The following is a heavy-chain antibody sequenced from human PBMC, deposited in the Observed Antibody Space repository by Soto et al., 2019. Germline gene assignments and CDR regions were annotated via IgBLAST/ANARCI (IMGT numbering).Heavy chain of an antibody. CDR2: IYYSGST. D-gene: IGHD3-10*01. CDR1: GGSISSSSYY. J-gene: IGHJ6*02. Sequence: SETLSLTCTVSGGSISSSSYYWGWIRQPPGKGLEWIGSIYYSGSTYYNPSLKSRVTISVDTSKNQFSLKLSSVTAADTAVYYCARGLLWFGELFSYGMDVWGQGTTVTVSS. CDR3: ARGLLWFGELFSYGMDV. V-gene: IGHV4-39*01.